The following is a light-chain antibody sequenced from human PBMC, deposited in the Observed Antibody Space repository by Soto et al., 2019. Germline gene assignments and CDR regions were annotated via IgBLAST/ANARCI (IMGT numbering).Light chain of an antibody. CDR2: LEGSGSY. Sequence: QPLLTQSSSASASLGSSVKLTCTLSSGHSTNIIAWHQQQPGKAPRYLMKLEGSGSYNKDNGVPDRFSGSSSGADRYLTISNLQSEDEADYYCETWDSNTRVYGGGTKLTVL. CDR1: SGHSTNI. J-gene: IGLJ2*01. V-gene: IGLV4-60*03. CDR3: ETWDSNTRV.